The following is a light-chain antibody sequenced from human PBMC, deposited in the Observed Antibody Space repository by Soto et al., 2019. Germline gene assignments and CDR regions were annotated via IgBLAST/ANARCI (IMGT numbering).Light chain of an antibody. CDR3: SSYTTSSTVL. Sequence: QSVPAQPASVSGSPGQSITISCTGTSSDVGGYNYVSWYQQHPGKAPKLMIYDVSNRPLGVSNRFSGSKSGNTASLTISGLQAEDEADYYCSSYTTSSTVLFGGGTKVTVL. CDR1: SSDVGGYNY. V-gene: IGLV2-14*01. CDR2: DVS. J-gene: IGLJ2*01.